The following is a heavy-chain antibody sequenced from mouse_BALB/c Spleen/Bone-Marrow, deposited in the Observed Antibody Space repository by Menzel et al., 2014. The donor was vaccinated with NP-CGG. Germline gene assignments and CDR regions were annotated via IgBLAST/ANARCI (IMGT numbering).Heavy chain of an antibody. Sequence: EVKLVESGGGLVQPGGSMKPSCVASGFTFSNYWMNWVRQSPEKGLEWVAEIRLKSNNYATYYAESVKGRFTISRDDSKSSVYLQMNNLRAEDTGIYYCAGGGFYFDYWGQGTTLTVSS. CDR2: IRLKSNNYAT. J-gene: IGHJ2*01. CDR3: AGGGFYFDY. CDR1: GFTFSNYW. V-gene: IGHV6-6*02.